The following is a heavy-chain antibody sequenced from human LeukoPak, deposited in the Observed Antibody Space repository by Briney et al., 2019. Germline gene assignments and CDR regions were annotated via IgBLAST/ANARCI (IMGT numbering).Heavy chain of an antibody. D-gene: IGHD3-10*01. CDR1: GYTFTGYY. J-gene: IGHJ4*02. Sequence: ASVKVSCKASGYTFTGYYMHWVRQAPGQGLEWMGWINPNSGGTSYAQKFQGWVTMTRDTSISTAYMELSRLRSDDTAVYYCARNYYGSGSYRDFDYWGQGTLVTVSS. CDR2: INPNSGGT. V-gene: IGHV1-2*04. CDR3: ARNYYGSGSYRDFDY.